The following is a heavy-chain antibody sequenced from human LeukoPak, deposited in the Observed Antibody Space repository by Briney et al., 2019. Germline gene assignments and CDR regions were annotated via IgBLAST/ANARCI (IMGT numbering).Heavy chain of an antibody. D-gene: IGHD2-2*01. V-gene: IGHV3-48*04. Sequence: GGSLRLSCVVSGFTFRSYAMSWVRQAPGKGLEWVSYISSSGGTIYYADSVKGRFTISRDNAKNSLYLQMNSLRAEDTAVYYCARVGYCSSTSCYNWAYYYYYYMDVWGKGTTVTVSS. CDR2: ISSSGGTI. CDR1: GFTFRSYA. J-gene: IGHJ6*03. CDR3: ARVGYCSSTSCYNWAYYYYYYMDV.